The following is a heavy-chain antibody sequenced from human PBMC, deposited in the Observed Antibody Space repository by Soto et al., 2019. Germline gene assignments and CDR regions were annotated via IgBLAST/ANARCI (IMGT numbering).Heavy chain of an antibody. D-gene: IGHD3-10*02. CDR3: ARDFCVRAEDGIRDVRSVSAFLLNRSSDL. Sequence: QHPGKGLEWIGYIYYSGSTYYNPSLKSRVTISVDTSKNQFSLKLSSVTAADTAVYYCARDFCVRAEDGIRDVRSVSAFLLNRSSDL. V-gene: IGHV4-31*02. J-gene: IGHJ2*01. CDR2: IYYSGST.